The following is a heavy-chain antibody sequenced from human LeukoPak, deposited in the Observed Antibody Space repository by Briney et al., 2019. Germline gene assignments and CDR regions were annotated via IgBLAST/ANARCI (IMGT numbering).Heavy chain of an antibody. V-gene: IGHV3-21*06. CDR3: LRGDRRDY. CDR2: VSGSGAHT. CDR1: GFTFSSYA. J-gene: IGHJ4*02. Sequence: GGSLRLSCAASGFTFSSYAMTWVRQAPGKGLQWVSAVSGSGAHTYYADSVKGRFIISRDNAKDSLYLQMNSLRVEDTAVYYCLRGDRRDYWGQGTLVTVSS.